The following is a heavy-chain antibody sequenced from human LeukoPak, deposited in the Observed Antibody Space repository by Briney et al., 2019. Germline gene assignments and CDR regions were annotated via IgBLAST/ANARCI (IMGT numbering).Heavy chain of an antibody. D-gene: IGHD6-25*01. J-gene: IGHJ5*02. CDR2: IYYSGTT. Sequence: SETLSLTCTVSGDSISSYYWTWIRQPPGKGLEWIGYIYYSGTTNYNPSLKSRVTISVDTSKKQFSLRLNSVTAADTAVYYCARANPLRLSSGWECDWFDPWGQGTLVTVSS. V-gene: IGHV4-59*01. CDR3: ARANPLRLSSGWECDWFDP. CDR1: GDSISSYY.